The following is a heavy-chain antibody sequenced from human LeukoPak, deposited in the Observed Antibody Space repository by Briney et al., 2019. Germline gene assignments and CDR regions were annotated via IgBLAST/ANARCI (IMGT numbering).Heavy chain of an antibody. V-gene: IGHV3-7*01. CDR2: IKQDGSEK. Sequence: GGSLRLSCAVSGFTFSSYWMSWVRQAPGKGLEWVASIKQDGSEKYYVDSVKGRFTISRDNAKNSLYLQMNSLRAEDTAVYYCARDGIRFWYYFDYWGQGTLVTVSS. D-gene: IGHD3-3*01. J-gene: IGHJ4*02. CDR3: ARDGIRFWYYFDY. CDR1: GFTFSSYW.